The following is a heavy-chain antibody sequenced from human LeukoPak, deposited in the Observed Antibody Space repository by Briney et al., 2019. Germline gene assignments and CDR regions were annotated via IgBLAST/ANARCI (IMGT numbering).Heavy chain of an antibody. D-gene: IGHD3-16*01. CDR3: ARDWGKGDY. Sequence: GRSLRLSCAASGFTFSSYGMHWGRQAPGKGLEWVSLIWYDGSNKYYADSVKGRFTISRDNSKNTLYLQMNSLRAEDTAVYYCARDWGKGDYWGQGTLVTVSS. V-gene: IGHV3-33*01. CDR1: GFTFSSYG. CDR2: IWYDGSNK. J-gene: IGHJ4*02.